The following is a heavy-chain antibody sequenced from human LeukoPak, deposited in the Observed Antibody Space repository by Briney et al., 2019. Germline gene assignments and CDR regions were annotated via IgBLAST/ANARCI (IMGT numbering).Heavy chain of an antibody. J-gene: IGHJ6*02. D-gene: IGHD3-10*01. Sequence: GGSLRLSCAASGFTFSTYSMNWVRQAPGKGLEWVSAISGSGGSTYYADSVKGRFTISRDNSKNTLYLQMNSLRAEDTAVYYCAKVTSVYYGMDVWGQGTTVTVSS. CDR1: GFTFSTYS. CDR3: AKVTSVYYGMDV. CDR2: ISGSGGST. V-gene: IGHV3-23*01.